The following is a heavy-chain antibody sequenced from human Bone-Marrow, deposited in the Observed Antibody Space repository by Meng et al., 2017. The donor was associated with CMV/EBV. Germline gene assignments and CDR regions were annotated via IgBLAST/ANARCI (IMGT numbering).Heavy chain of an antibody. CDR1: GFRFSSYW. V-gene: IGHV3-74*01. D-gene: IGHD5-24*01. CDR3: ARHRDGYNRPFDY. CDR2: INSDGSST. J-gene: IGHJ4*02. Sequence: EVWLVECGGGLVQPGGSLRLSCAASGFRFSSYWMHWVRQAPGKGLVWVSRINSDGSSTSYADSVKGRFTISRDNAKNTLYLQMNSLRAEDTAVYYCARHRDGYNRPFDYWGQGTLVTVSS.